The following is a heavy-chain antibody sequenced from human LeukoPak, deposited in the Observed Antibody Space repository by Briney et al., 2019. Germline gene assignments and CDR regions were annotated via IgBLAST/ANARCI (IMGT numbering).Heavy chain of an antibody. V-gene: IGHV3-23*01. CDR2: IFPSGGEI. D-gene: IGHD3-22*01. CDR1: GFTFSTFA. CDR3: ARDPRGPAGYDSPARDTFDY. J-gene: IGHJ4*02. Sequence: QAGGSLRLSCAASGFTFSTFAMIWVRQPPGKGLEWVSSIFPSGGEIHYADSVRGRLIVSRDNPKNTLYLQMNSLRAEDTAVYYCARDPRGPAGYDSPARDTFDYWGQGTLVTVSS.